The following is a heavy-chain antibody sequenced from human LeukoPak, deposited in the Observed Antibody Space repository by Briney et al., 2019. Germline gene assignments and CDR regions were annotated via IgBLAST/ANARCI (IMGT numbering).Heavy chain of an antibody. D-gene: IGHD1-26*01. J-gene: IGHJ4*02. CDR1: GGSISSHY. CDR2: IYYSGTT. Sequence: PSETLSLTCTVSGGSISSHYWSWIRQPPGKGLEWIGYIYYSGTTHYNPSLKSRVTISVDTTKNQFSLRLRSVNAAGTAVYYCARDQGVEGALDYWGQGTLVTVSS. CDR3: ARDQGVEGALDY. V-gene: IGHV4-59*11.